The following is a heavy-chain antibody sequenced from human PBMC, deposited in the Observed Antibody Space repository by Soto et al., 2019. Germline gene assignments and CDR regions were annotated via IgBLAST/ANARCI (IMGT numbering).Heavy chain of an antibody. Sequence: EVQLVESGGGLVQPGGSLRLSCAASGFTVNSNYISWVRQAPGKGLEWVSVIYSDGSTYYADSVKGRFIISRDNSNTTLYFQMNTLRAEDTAVYYCATLTKYDILTGFYPCWGQGTLVTVSS. V-gene: IGHV3-66*01. D-gene: IGHD3-9*01. CDR2: IYSDGST. J-gene: IGHJ4*02. CDR1: GFTVNSNY. CDR3: ATLTKYDILTGFYPC.